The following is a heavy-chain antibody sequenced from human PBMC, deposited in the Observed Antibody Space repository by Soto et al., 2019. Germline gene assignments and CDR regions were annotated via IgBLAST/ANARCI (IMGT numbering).Heavy chain of an antibody. CDR2: IIPIFGTA. CDR1: GGTFSSYA. J-gene: IGHJ4*02. Sequence: SVKVSCKASGGTFSSYAISWVRQAPGRGLEWMGGIIPIFGTANYAQKFQGRVTITADESTSTAYMELSSLRSEDTAVYYCARDSGIVATIRFLGYWGQGTLVTVSS. V-gene: IGHV1-69*13. CDR3: ARDSGIVATIRFLGY. D-gene: IGHD5-12*01.